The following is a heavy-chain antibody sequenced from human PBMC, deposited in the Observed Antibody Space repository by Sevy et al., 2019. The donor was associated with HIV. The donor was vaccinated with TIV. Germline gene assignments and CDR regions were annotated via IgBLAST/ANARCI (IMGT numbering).Heavy chain of an antibody. V-gene: IGHV3-7*01. CDR1: GFTFSTYW. J-gene: IGHJ6*02. CDR2: INEDRTDK. CDR3: ARDNATVSRRGLRYYYYGTDV. D-gene: IGHD2-2*01. Sequence: GGSLRLSCAASGFTFSTYWMSWFRQAPGKGLEWVANINEDRTDKLYVDSVKGRFTMSREKAKNSLYLQMNSLGAVDAADYYCARDNATVSRRGLRYYYYGTDVWGQGTTVTVSS.